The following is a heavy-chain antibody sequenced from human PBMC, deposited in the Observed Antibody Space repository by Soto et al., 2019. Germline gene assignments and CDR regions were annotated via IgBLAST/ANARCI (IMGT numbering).Heavy chain of an antibody. V-gene: IGHV3-33*01. CDR3: ARGGAAALYHFDY. CDR1: GFTFRSYG. D-gene: IGHD2-15*01. Sequence: QAQLVESGGGVVQPGKSLRLSCAASGFTFRSYGMHWVRQVPGKGLEWVAVIWYDGSNEYYADSVKGRFTISRDNSRNTLYLQMNSLRDEDTGIYYCARGGAAALYHFDYWGQGALVTVSS. J-gene: IGHJ4*02. CDR2: IWYDGSNE.